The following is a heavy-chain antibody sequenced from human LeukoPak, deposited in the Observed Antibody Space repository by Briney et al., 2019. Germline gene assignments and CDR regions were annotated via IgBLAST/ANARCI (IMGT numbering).Heavy chain of an antibody. J-gene: IGHJ4*02. Sequence: PGRSLRLSCAASGFTFSSYGMHWVRQAPGKGLEWVAVISYDGSNKYYADSVKGRFTISRDNAKNTLYLQMNSLRAEDTAVYYCVRGGYYGSGSFDYWGQGTLVTVSS. CDR2: ISYDGSNK. V-gene: IGHV3-30*03. D-gene: IGHD3-10*01. CDR1: GFTFSSYG. CDR3: VRGGYYGSGSFDY.